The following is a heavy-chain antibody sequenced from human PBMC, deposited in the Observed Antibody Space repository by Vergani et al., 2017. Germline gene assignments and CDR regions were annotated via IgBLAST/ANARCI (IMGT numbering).Heavy chain of an antibody. J-gene: IGHJ1*01. Sequence: QLQLQESGQGLLKPSETLSLTCSVSGTSISGSSDYWGWIRQPPGKGLEWIGIIFYTGTSYYNPSLESRATNSVDTSKNQFSLKLKSVTAADTAVYYCTIHGRSGWAGYFQHWGQGTLVTASS. CDR1: GTSISGSSDY. CDR2: IFYTGTS. V-gene: IGHV4-39*01. CDR3: TIHGRSGWAGYFQH. D-gene: IGHD6-19*01.